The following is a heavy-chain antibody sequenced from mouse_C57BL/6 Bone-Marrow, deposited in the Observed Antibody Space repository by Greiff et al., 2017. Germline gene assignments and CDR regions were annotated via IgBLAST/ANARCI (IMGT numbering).Heavy chain of an antibody. CDR1: GFTFSSYA. Sequence: EVMLVESGGGLVKPGGSLKLSCAASGFTFSSYAMSWVRQTPEKRLEWVATISDGGSYTYYPDNVKGRFTISRDNAENNLYLQMSHLKSEDTAMYYCAREGLVYYFDYWGQGTTLTVSS. V-gene: IGHV5-4*01. CDR2: ISDGGSYT. CDR3: AREGLVYYFDY. D-gene: IGHD3-1*01. J-gene: IGHJ2*01.